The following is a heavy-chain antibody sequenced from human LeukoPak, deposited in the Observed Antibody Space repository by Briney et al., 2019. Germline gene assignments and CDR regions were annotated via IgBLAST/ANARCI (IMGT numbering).Heavy chain of an antibody. V-gene: IGHV3-30*04. Sequence: GGSLRLSCAASGFTFSSYAMHWVRQAPGKGLEWVAVISYDGSNKYYADSVKGRFTISRDNSKNTLYLQMSSLRAEDTAVYYCARDHIYGPRVVFTTLYYFDYWGQGTLVTVSS. CDR2: ISYDGSNK. D-gene: IGHD3/OR15-3a*01. J-gene: IGHJ4*02. CDR3: ARDHIYGPRVVFTTLYYFDY. CDR1: GFTFSSYA.